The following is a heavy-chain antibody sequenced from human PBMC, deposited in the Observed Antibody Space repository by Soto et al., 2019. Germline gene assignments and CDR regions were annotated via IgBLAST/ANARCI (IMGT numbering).Heavy chain of an antibody. V-gene: IGHV3-23*01. Sequence: GGSLRLSCAASGFTFSSYAMSWVRQAPGKGLEWVSAISGSGGSTYYADSVKGRFTISRDNSKNTLYLQMNSLRAEDTAVYYCAKDGGYCSSTSCFMIVDYWGQGTLVTVSS. CDR1: GFTFSSYA. CDR3: AKDGGYCSSTSCFMIVDY. D-gene: IGHD2-2*01. J-gene: IGHJ4*02. CDR2: ISGSGGST.